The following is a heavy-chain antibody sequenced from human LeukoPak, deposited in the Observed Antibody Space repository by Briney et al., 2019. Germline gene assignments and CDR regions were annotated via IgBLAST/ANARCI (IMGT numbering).Heavy chain of an antibody. V-gene: IGHV3-43*02. CDR1: GFTIGPYA. CDR2: IKADGSGT. J-gene: IGHJ6*02. Sequence: GGSLRLSCAASGFTIGPYAMYWVRQGPGGGLEWVSVIKADGSGTFYVDSVRGRFTTSRDNSKNSLYLQMISLTSEDTALYYCATWAFYHNLDVWGQGTTVIVSS. D-gene: IGHD2/OR15-2a*01. CDR3: ATWAFYHNLDV.